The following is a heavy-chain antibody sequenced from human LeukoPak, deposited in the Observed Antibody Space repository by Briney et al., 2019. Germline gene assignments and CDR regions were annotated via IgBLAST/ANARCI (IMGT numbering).Heavy chain of an antibody. CDR3: ARDYDSSGYSPIAFDY. J-gene: IGHJ4*02. D-gene: IGHD3-22*01. CDR1: GGTFSSYA. Sequence: SVKVSCKASGGTFSSYAISWVRQAPGQGLEWMGRIIPIFGTANYAQKFQGRVTITTDESTSTAYIELSSLRSEDTAVYYCARDYDSSGYSPIAFDYWGQGTLVTVSS. V-gene: IGHV1-69*05. CDR2: IIPIFGTA.